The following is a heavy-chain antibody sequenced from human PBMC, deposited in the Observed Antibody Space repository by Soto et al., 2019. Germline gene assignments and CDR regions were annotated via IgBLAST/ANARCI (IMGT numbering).Heavy chain of an antibody. CDR2: IYYSGST. Sequence: QLQLQESGPGLVKPSETLSLTCTVSGGSISSSSYYWGWIRQPPGQGLEWIGSIYYSGSTYYNPSLKRRVTISVDTSKNQFSLKLSSVTAADTAVYYCARHQTYYYDSSGYYYESNFDYWGQGTLVTVSS. V-gene: IGHV4-39*01. CDR3: ARHQTYYYDSSGYYYESNFDY. CDR1: GGSISSSSYY. J-gene: IGHJ4*02. D-gene: IGHD3-22*01.